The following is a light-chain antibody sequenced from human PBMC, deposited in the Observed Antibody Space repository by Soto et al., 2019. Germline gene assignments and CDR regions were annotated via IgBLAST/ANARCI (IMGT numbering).Light chain of an antibody. V-gene: IGLV2-14*01. CDR2: EVS. CDR3: ISYTSSSTSYV. Sequence: QSALTQPASVSGSPGQSITISCTGTSSDVGGYNYVAWYQQHPGKVPRLMIYEVSNRPSGVPNRFSGSKSGSTASLTISGLQAEDEADYYCISYTSSSTSYVFGTGTKVTVL. CDR1: SSDVGGYNY. J-gene: IGLJ1*01.